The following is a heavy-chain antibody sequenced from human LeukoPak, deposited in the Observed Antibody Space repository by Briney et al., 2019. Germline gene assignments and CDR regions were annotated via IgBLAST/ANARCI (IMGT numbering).Heavy chain of an antibody. D-gene: IGHD5/OR15-5a*01. CDR1: GGSFSGYY. J-gene: IGHJ6*03. CDR3: AREVFRSGALSTDYVDI. Sequence: SETLSLTCAVYGGSFSGYYWSWICQPPGKGLEWIGEINHSGSTNYNPSLKSRVTISVDTSKNQFSLKLSSVTAADTAVYYCAREVFRSGALSTDYVDIWGKGTTVTISS. CDR2: INHSGST. V-gene: IGHV4-34*01.